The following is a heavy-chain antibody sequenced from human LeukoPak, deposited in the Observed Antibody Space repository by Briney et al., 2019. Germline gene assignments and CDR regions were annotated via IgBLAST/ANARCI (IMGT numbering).Heavy chain of an antibody. J-gene: IGHJ6*03. CDR1: GGTFSSYA. CDR2: IIPIFGTA. Sequence: SVKVSCKASGGTFSSYAISWVRQAPGQGLEWMGGIIPIFGTANYAQKFQGRVTITADESTSTAYMELSSLRSEDTAVYYCARAPHYYDSSGYLVYYYMDVWGKGTTVTISS. V-gene: IGHV1-69*13. CDR3: ARAPHYYDSSGYLVYYYMDV. D-gene: IGHD3-22*01.